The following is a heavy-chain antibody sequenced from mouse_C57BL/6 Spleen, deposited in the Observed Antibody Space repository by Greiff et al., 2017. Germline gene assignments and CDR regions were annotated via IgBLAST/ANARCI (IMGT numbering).Heavy chain of an antibody. CDR2: INPNYGTT. J-gene: IGHJ4*01. V-gene: IGHV1-39*01. CDR3: ATIVTTIYYAMDY. Sequence: EVQLQQSGPELVKPGASVKISCKASGYSFTDYNMNWVKQSNGKSLERIGVINPNYGTTSYNQKFKGKATLTVDQSSSTAYMQLNSLTSEDSAVYYCATIVTTIYYAMDYWGQGTSVTVSS. CDR1: GYSFTDYN. D-gene: IGHD2-5*01.